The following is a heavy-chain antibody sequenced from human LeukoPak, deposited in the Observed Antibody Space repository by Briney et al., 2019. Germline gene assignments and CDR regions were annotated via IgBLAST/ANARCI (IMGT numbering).Heavy chain of an antibody. D-gene: IGHD3-3*01. V-gene: IGHV3-23*01. CDR2: ISGSGGST. J-gene: IGHJ4*02. Sequence: GGSLRLSCAASGFTFSSYAMSWVRQAPGKGLEWVSAISGSGGSTYYADSAKGRFTISRDNSKNTLYLQKNSLRAEDTAVYYCAKESRITIFGVVIIRYFDYWGQGTLVTVSS. CDR3: AKESRITIFGVVIIRYFDY. CDR1: GFTFSSYA.